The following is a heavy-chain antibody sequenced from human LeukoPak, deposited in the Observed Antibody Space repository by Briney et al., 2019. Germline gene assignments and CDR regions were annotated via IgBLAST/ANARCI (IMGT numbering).Heavy chain of an antibody. CDR3: ARAYHYDILTGYWDYYYYMDV. V-gene: IGHV3-21*01. CDR2: IGSSSSYI. J-gene: IGHJ6*03. CDR1: GFTFSSYS. D-gene: IGHD3-9*01. Sequence: GGSLRLSCAASGFTFSSYSMNWVRQAPGKGLEWVSSIGSSSSYIYYADSVKGRFTISRDNARNSLYLQMNSLRAEDTAVYYCARAYHYDILTGYWDYYYYMDVWGKGTTVTVSS.